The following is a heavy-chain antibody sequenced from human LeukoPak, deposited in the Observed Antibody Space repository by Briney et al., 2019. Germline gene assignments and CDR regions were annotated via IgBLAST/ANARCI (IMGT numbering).Heavy chain of an antibody. V-gene: IGHV4-4*07. J-gene: IGHJ4*02. CDR2: LYTSGST. CDR3: ARGAYHYGSGSYYFDY. D-gene: IGHD3-10*01. Sequence: SETLSLTCTVSGGSLSTYYWSWIRQPAGKGLEWIGRLYTSGSTNYNPSLKSRVTMSGDTSKNQFSLKLSSVTAADTAVYYCARGAYHYGSGSYYFDYWGQGTLVTVSS. CDR1: GGSLSTYY.